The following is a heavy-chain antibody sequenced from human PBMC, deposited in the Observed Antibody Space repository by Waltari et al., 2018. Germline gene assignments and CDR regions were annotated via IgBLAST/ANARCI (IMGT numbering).Heavy chain of an antibody. Sequence: EVQLVESGGGLVQPGGSLQLSCSASGFIFDNYAMHWVRQAPGGVLGWLSGIGWNGGSIGYADSVKGRFTISRDNAKNSLYLQITGLSSEDTAVYYCAKVSTTWGQGTLVTVSS. CDR2: IGWNGGSI. D-gene: IGHD5-12*01. J-gene: IGHJ5*02. V-gene: IGHV3-9*01. CDR1: GFIFDNYA. CDR3: AKVSTT.